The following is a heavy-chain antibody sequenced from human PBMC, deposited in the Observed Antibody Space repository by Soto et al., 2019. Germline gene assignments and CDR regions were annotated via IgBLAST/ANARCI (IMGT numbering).Heavy chain of an antibody. V-gene: IGHV1-3*01. CDR1: GYTFTSYA. Sequence: ASVKVSCKASGYTFTSYAMHWVRQAPGQRLEWMGWINAGNGNKKYSQKFQGRVTITRDTSASTAYMEMSSLRSEDTAVYYCARANNYDILTGYFHLDYWGQGTLVTVSS. CDR3: ARANNYDILTGYFHLDY. CDR2: INAGNGNK. J-gene: IGHJ4*02. D-gene: IGHD3-9*01.